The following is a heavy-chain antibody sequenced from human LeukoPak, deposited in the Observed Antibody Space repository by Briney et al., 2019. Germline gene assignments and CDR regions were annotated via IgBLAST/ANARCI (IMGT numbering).Heavy chain of an antibody. CDR3: ARAPATNEWRCMDY. CDR1: GFTFSNYW. D-gene: IGHD2-8*02. CDR2: IKQDGSEN. Sequence: GGSLRLSCAASGFTFSNYWMSWVRQAPGKGLEWVANIKQDGSENYYVDPVKGRFTISRDNAKNSLYLQMNSLRAEDTAVYYCARAPATNEWRCMDYWGQGTLVTVSS. V-gene: IGHV3-7*01. J-gene: IGHJ4*02.